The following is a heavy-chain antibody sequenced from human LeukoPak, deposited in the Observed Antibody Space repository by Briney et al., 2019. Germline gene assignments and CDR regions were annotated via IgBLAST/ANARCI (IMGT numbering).Heavy chain of an antibody. CDR3: AGGDWFPFDY. D-gene: IGHD3-9*01. Sequence: EXXSLTXXVYGGSXSGYYWSWIRQPPGKGLEWIGEINHSGSTNYNPSLKSRVTISVDTSKNQFSLKLSSVTAADTAVYYCAGGDWFPFDYWGQGTLVTVSS. CDR2: INHSGST. V-gene: IGHV4-34*01. CDR1: GGSXSGYY. J-gene: IGHJ4*02.